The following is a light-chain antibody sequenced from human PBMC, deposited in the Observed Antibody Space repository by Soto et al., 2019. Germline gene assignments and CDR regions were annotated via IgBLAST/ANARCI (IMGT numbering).Light chain of an antibody. CDR1: QSISSY. CDR3: KQSYSTPRT. V-gene: IGKV1-39*01. CDR2: AAS. J-gene: IGKJ1*01. Sequence: DIQMTQSPSSLSASLGDRVTITCRASQSISSYLNWYQQKPGKAPKLLIYAASSLQSGVPSRFSGSGSGTDFTLTISSLQPEDFATYYCKQSYSTPRTFGQGTKV.